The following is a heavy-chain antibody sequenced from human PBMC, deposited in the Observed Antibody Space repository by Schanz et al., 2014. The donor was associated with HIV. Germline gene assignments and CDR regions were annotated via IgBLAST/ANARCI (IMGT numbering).Heavy chain of an antibody. CDR1: GFTFSSYG. CDR3: GKDGSRKVRFLEGPGYYLDH. V-gene: IGHV3-30*18. Sequence: QVQLVESGGGVVQPGWSLRLSCVASGFTFSSYGMHWVRQSPGKGLEWMAVISYDGSKKYYADSVKGRFTISRDNSKNTLFVELNSLSPEDTAVYYCGKDGSRKVRFLEGPGYYLDHWGQGALVTVSS. CDR2: ISYDGSKK. J-gene: IGHJ4*02. D-gene: IGHD3-3*01.